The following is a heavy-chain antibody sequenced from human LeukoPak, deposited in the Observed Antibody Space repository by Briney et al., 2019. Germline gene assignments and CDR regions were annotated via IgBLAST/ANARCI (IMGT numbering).Heavy chain of an antibody. CDR3: ARDGRGLGKYFDY. Sequence: RTGGSLRLSCVASGFTFSSYNMNWVRQAPGRGLEWVSYISSSRGTIYYADSVKGRFTISRDNAKNSLYLQMNSLRAEDTAVYYCARDGRGLGKYFDYWGQGTLVTVSS. CDR1: GFTFSSYN. V-gene: IGHV3-48*01. CDR2: ISSSRGTI. J-gene: IGHJ4*02. D-gene: IGHD3-10*01.